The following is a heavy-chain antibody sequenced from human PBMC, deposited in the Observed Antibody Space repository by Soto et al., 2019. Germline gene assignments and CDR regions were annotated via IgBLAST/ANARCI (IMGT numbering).Heavy chain of an antibody. CDR1: GGSIDNNGYS. Sequence: QVQLQESGPGLVKPSQTLSLTCTVSGGSIDNNGYSWTWIRQRPGGGLEWLGSNNYRADTYYTPSLKSRITISLDTSQNQFSLWVTSVTAAGTGMYYCARGGSGWKALNYFDSWGQGILVTVSS. CDR3: ARGGSGWKALNYFDS. J-gene: IGHJ4*02. V-gene: IGHV4-31*03. D-gene: IGHD6-19*01. CDR2: NNYRADT.